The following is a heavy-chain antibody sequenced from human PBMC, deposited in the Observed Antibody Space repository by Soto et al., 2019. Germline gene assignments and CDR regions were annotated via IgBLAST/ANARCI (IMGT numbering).Heavy chain of an antibody. CDR1: GYIFKTYN. CDR2: IYPGNGKT. CDR3: AREMMLRGVMPPFLDS. J-gene: IGHJ4*02. Sequence: QDQLVQSGTEGKKPGASVKVSCKASGYIFKTYNIHCVRQAPGQRPEWMGWIYPGNGKTKYSWKFQDRVTIASDTFASTAYMDLSDLRSEDTAVYYCAREMMLRGVMPPFLDSWGQGTLVTVSS. V-gene: IGHV1-3*01. D-gene: IGHD3-10*01.